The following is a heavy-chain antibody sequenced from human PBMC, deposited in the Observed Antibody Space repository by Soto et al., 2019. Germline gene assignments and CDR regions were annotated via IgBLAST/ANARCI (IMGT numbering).Heavy chain of an antibody. D-gene: IGHD4-17*01. Sequence: ASVKVSCKASGYTFTGYYMHWVLQAPGQGLEWMGWINPNSGGTNYAQKFQGWVTMTRDTSASTAYMELSSLRSEDTAVYYCARVGGDYDAFDIWGQGTMVTVSS. CDR3: ARVGGDYDAFDI. CDR2: INPNSGGT. CDR1: GYTFTGYY. V-gene: IGHV1-2*04. J-gene: IGHJ3*02.